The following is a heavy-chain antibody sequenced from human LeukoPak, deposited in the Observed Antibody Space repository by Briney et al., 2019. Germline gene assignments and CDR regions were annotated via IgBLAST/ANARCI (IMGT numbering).Heavy chain of an antibody. Sequence: GGSLRLSCAASGFTFTSNWMSWVRQAPGKGLEWVANINQDGSEKYYVDSVKGRFTISRENAKNSLYLQMNSLRAGDTAVYYCARVGRHWYFDLWGRGTLVTVSS. J-gene: IGHJ2*01. D-gene: IGHD1-26*01. CDR3: ARVGRHWYFDL. V-gene: IGHV3-7*02. CDR1: GFTFTSNW. CDR2: INQDGSEK.